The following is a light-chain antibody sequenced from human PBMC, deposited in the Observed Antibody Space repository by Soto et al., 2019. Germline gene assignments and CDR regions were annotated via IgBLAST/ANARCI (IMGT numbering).Light chain of an antibody. CDR1: QSVSNS. CDR2: EAS. CDR3: QQRSTWPWT. Sequence: EVVLTQSPATLSLSPGERATLSCRASQSVSNSLAWYQQRPGQAPRVLLYEASKRATGIPASFSGSGSGTDFPLTICSLESADFAVDYCQQRSTWPWTFGQGTNLEI. J-gene: IGKJ2*02. V-gene: IGKV3-11*01.